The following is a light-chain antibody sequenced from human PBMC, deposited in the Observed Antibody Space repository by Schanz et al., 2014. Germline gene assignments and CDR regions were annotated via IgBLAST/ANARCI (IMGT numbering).Light chain of an antibody. CDR1: SSDVGGYNY. J-gene: IGLJ1*01. CDR2: DVS. Sequence: QSALTQPPSASGSPGQSVTFSCTGTSSDVGGYNYVSWYQQHPGKAPKLMLYDVSKRPSGVSNRFSGSKSGNTASLTISGLQAEDEADYYCSSYTSSSPLYVFGTGTKLTVL. CDR3: SSYTSSSPLYV. V-gene: IGLV2-14*03.